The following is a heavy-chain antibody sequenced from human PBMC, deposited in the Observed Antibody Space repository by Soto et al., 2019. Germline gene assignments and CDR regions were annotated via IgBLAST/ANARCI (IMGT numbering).Heavy chain of an antibody. V-gene: IGHV1-46*01. D-gene: IGHD2-15*01. CDR2: IYPGGVNI. Sequence: ASVKVSCKAIGYSFTSHYMHWVRQAPGQGLEWMGTIYPGGVNIGYAQKFKGRVTMTKDTSTSTVYMELSSLRSEDTAVYYCARAYCSGGSCYLLAFDIWGQGTMVTVSS. CDR1: GYSFTSHY. J-gene: IGHJ3*02. CDR3: ARAYCSGGSCYLLAFDI.